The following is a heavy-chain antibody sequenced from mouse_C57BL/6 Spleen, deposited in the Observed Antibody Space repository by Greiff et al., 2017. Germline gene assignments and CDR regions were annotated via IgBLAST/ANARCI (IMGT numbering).Heavy chain of an antibody. V-gene: IGHV3-6*01. D-gene: IGHD1-1*02. Sequence: EVQLQESGPGLVKPSQSLSLTCSVTGYSITSGYYWNWIRQFPGNKLEWMGYISYDGSNNYNPSLKNRISITRDTSKNQFFLKLNSVTTEDTATYYCARGSYGRFDVWGTGTTVTVSS. J-gene: IGHJ1*03. CDR2: ISYDGSN. CDR3: ARGSYGRFDV. CDR1: GYSITSGYY.